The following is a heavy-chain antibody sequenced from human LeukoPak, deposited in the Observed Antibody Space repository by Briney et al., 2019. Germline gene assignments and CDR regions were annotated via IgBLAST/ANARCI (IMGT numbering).Heavy chain of an antibody. CDR1: GYTFTSYG. V-gene: IGHV1-18*01. D-gene: IGHD2-2*01. J-gene: IGHJ4*02. CDR3: ARDRGGPLGYCSSTSCYNDDY. CDR2: VSAYNGNT. Sequence: GASVKVSCKASGYTFTSYGISWVRQAPGQGLEWMGWVSAYNGNTNYPQKLQGRVTITTDTSTSTAYMELSSLRSDDTAVYYCARDRGGPLGYCSSTSCYNDDYWGQGTLVTVSS.